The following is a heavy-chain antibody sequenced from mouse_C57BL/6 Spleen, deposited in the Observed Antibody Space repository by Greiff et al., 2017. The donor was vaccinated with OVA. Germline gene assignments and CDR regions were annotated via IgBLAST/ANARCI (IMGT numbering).Heavy chain of an antibody. CDR2: INPGSGGT. D-gene: IGHD4-1*02. V-gene: IGHV1-54*01. J-gene: IGHJ1*03. Sequence: QVQLKESGAELVRPGTSVKVSCKASGYAFTNYLIEWVKQRPGQGLEWIGVINPGSGGTNYNEKFKGKATLTADKSSSTAYMQLSSLTSEDSAVYFCARSGQLESYWYFDVWGTGTTVTVSS. CDR3: ARSGQLESYWYFDV. CDR1: GYAFTNYL.